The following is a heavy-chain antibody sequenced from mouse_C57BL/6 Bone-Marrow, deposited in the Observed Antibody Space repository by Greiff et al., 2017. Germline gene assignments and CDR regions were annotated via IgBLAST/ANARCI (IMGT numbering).Heavy chain of an antibody. CDR3: AREVFAWFAY. CDR1: GYSITSGYY. CDR2: ISYEGSN. V-gene: IGHV3-6*01. J-gene: IGHJ3*01. Sequence: EVHLVESGPGLVKPSQSLSLTCSVTGYSITSGYYWNWIRQFPGNKLEWMGYISYEGSNNYNPSLKNRISITRDTSKNQFFLKLNSVTTEDTATYYCAREVFAWFAYWGQGTLVTVSA.